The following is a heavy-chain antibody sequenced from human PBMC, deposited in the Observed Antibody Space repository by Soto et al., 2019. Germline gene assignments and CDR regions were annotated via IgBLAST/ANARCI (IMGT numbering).Heavy chain of an antibody. CDR2: FDPEDGET. D-gene: IGHD3-10*01. CDR1: GYTLTELS. J-gene: IGHJ6*02. CDR3: ATGGYYYGSVSTRSVHYYRLDV. Sequence: ASVKVSCKVSGYTLTELSMHWVRQAPGKGLEWMGGFDPEDGETIYAQKFQGRVTMTEDTSTDTAYMELSSLRSEDTAVYYCATGGYYYGSVSTRSVHYYRLDVWGQGTTVTVSS. V-gene: IGHV1-24*01.